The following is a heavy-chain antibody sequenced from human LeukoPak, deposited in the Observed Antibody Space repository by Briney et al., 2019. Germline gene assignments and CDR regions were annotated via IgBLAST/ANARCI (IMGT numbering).Heavy chain of an antibody. Sequence: GASVKVSCKASGYTFTSYDINWVRQATGQGLEWMGWMNPNSGNTGYAQKFQGRVTMTRNTSISTAYMELSSLRSEDTAVYYCATGLGYCSSTSCYVYFYYYYYGMDVWGQGTTVTVSS. CDR1: GYTFTSYD. J-gene: IGHJ6*02. D-gene: IGHD2-2*01. CDR2: MNPNSGNT. CDR3: ATGLGYCSSTSCYVYFYYYYYGMDV. V-gene: IGHV1-8*01.